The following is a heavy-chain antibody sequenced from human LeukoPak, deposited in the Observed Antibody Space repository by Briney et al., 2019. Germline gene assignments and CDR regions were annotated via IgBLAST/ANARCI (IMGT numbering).Heavy chain of an antibody. V-gene: IGHV3-7*03. CDR2: IKQDGGEK. J-gene: IGHJ3*02. CDR1: GFTFSTYW. CDR3: ATSQTTSGRYGNAFDI. Sequence: PGGSLRLSCAASGFTFSTYWMSWVRQAPGRGLEWVANIKQDGGEKYSVDSVKGRFTISRDNAKSSLYLQMNNLRVEDTAVYYCATSQTTSGRYGNAFDIWGQGTMVTVSS. D-gene: IGHD6-19*01.